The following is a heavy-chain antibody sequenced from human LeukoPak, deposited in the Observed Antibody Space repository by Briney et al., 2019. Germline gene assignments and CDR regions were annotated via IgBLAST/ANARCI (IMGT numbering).Heavy chain of an antibody. CDR3: AKRGLTTVTSYYFDY. D-gene: IGHD4-11*01. J-gene: IGHJ4*02. Sequence: PGGSLRLSCAASGFTFSSYAMSWVRQAPGKGLEWVSAISGSGGSTYYADSVKGRFTISRDNSKNTLYLQMNSPRAEDTAVYYCAKRGLTTVTSYYFDYWGQGTLVTVSS. V-gene: IGHV3-23*01. CDR1: GFTFSSYA. CDR2: ISGSGGST.